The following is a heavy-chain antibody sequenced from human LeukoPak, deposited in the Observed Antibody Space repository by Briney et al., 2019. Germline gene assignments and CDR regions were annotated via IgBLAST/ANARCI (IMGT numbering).Heavy chain of an antibody. J-gene: IGHJ6*03. CDR1: GGTFSSYA. V-gene: IGHV1-69*05. CDR2: IIPIFGTA. Sequence: ASVKVSCKASGGTFSSYAISWVRQAPGQGLEWMGGIIPIFGTANYAQKFQGGVTITTDESTSTAYMELSSLRSEDTAVYYCAGGEVRNYYMDVWGKGTTVTVSS. D-gene: IGHD3-10*01. CDR3: AGGEVRNYYMDV.